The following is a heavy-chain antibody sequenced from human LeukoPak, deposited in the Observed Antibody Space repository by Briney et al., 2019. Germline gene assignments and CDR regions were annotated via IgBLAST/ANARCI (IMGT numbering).Heavy chain of an antibody. D-gene: IGHD2-15*01. CDR2: ISGSGGST. J-gene: IGHJ4*02. Sequence: GGSLRLSCAASGFTFSSYAMSWVRQAPGKGLEWASAISGSGGSTYYADSVKGRFTISRDNSKNTLYLQMNSLRAEDTAVYYCAKAPLAATDYFDYWGQGTLVTVSS. CDR3: AKAPLAATDYFDY. CDR1: GFTFSSYA. V-gene: IGHV3-23*01.